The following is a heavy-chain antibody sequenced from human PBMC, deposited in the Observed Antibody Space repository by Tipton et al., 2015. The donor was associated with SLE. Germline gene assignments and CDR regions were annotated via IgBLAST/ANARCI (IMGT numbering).Heavy chain of an antibody. V-gene: IGHV4-39*01. CDR2: ITHSGST. D-gene: IGHD3-16*01. Sequence: TLSLTCTVSGGSISSSSYYWGWIRQPPGKGLEWIGEITHSGSTNYNPSLKSRVSISVDTSKNQFSLKVSSVTAADTAVYYCARRGSFSFDPWGQGTLVTVSS. CDR1: GGSISSSSYY. J-gene: IGHJ5*02. CDR3: ARRGSFSFDP.